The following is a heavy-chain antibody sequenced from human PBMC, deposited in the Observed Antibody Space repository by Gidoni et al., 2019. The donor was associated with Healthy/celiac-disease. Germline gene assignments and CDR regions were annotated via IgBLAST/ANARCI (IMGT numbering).Heavy chain of an antibody. CDR2: IYYSGST. D-gene: IGHD2-15*01. V-gene: IGHV4-39*01. J-gene: IGHJ3*02. Sequence: LEWIGSIYYSGSTYYNPSLKSRVTISVDTSKNQFSLKLSSVTAADTAVYYCVVVVAPGAFDIWGQGTMVTVSS. CDR3: VVVVAPGAFDI.